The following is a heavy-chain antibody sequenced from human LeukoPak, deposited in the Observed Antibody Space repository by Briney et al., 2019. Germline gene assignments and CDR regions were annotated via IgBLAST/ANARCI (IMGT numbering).Heavy chain of an antibody. V-gene: IGHV1-8*01. D-gene: IGHD2-2*01. CDR2: MNPNSGNT. J-gene: IGHJ5*02. CDR3: ARGPYCSSFSCPYWFDP. CDR1: GYTFTNYD. Sequence: ASLKGSCKAPGYTFTNYDINSVRQATGQGLEWMGWMNPNSGNTGYAQKFQGRVTMTRNTSISTAYMELSSLKSEDTAVYYCARGPYCSSFSCPYWFDPWGQGTPVTVSS.